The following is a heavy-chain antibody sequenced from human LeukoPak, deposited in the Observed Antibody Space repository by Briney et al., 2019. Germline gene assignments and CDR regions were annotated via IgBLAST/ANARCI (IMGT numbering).Heavy chain of an antibody. J-gene: IGHJ5*02. D-gene: IGHD6-19*01. V-gene: IGHV1-8*01. CDR1: GYTFTSYD. CDR3: ARRSSDWYSFNWFDP. CDR2: MNPNSGNT. Sequence: GASVKVSCKASGYTFTSYDINWVRQATGQGLEWKGWMNPNSGNTGYAQKFQGRVTMTRNTSISTAYMELSSLRSGDTAVYYCARRSSDWYSFNWFDPWGQGTVVTVSS.